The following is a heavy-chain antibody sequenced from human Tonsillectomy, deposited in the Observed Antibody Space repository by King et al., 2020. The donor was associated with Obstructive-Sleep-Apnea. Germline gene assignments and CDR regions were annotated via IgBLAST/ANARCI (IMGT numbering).Heavy chain of an antibody. Sequence: VQLQESGPGLVKPSETLSLNCNVSGGSISSNYWSWIRQSPGKGLEWIGYIYYSGSTNYNPSLKSRVTILVDRSKNQFSLKLSSVTAADTAVYYCARDGGTYYFDYWGQGTLVTVSS. V-gene: IGHV4-59*01. CDR3: ARDGGTYYFDY. J-gene: IGHJ4*02. D-gene: IGHD1-26*01. CDR2: IYYSGST. CDR1: GGSISSNY.